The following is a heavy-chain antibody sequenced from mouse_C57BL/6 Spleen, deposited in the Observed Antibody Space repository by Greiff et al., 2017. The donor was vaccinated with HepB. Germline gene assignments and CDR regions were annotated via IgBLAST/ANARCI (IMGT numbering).Heavy chain of an antibody. V-gene: IGHV1-58*01. D-gene: IGHD2-4*01. CDR2: IYIGNGYT. J-gene: IGHJ2*01. Sequence: VQLQQSGAELVRPGSSVKMSCKTSGYTFTSYGINWVKQRPGQGLEWIGYIYIGNGYTEYNEKFKGKATLTSDSSSSTSYMQLSSLTSEGSAIYFWARARYDYDGYYFDYWGQGTTLTVSS. CDR3: ARARYDYDGYYFDY. CDR1: GYTFTSYG.